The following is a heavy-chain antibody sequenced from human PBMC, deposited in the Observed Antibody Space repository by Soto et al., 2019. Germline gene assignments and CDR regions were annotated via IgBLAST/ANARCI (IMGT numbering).Heavy chain of an antibody. CDR3: ARGMWQWVFDY. CDR1: GYTFTSHY. D-gene: IGHD6-19*01. CDR2: IDPRGGAT. Sequence: QVQLVQSGAEVKKPGASVMVSCRASGYTFTSHYMHWVRQAPGQGLEWMGMIDPRGGATTYAQKFQGRVTITRDTSTTTAYMELSSLRPEDTAVYSCARGMWQWVFDYWGQGTLVTVSS. V-gene: IGHV1-46*01. J-gene: IGHJ4*02.